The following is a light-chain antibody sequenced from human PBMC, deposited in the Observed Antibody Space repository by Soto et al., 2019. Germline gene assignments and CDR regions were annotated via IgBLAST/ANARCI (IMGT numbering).Light chain of an antibody. Sequence: QSVLTQPPSASGTPGQRVIISCSGRSPNIGSNYVYWFQHLPGTAPKLLIYANDQRPSGVPDRFSGSKSGTSASLAISGLRSEDEADYYCAAWDDSLGGSWVFGGGTKLTVL. CDR1: SPNIGSNY. J-gene: IGLJ3*02. CDR3: AAWDDSLGGSWV. CDR2: AND. V-gene: IGLV1-47*02.